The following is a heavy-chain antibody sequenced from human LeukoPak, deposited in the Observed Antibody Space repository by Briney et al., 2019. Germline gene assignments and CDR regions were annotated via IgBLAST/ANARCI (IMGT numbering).Heavy chain of an antibody. Sequence: SETLSLTCSVSGGSISTGSYYWGWIRQPPGKGLEWIGSIYSTGNTYYNPSLKSRVTISVDTSKNQFSLKLSSVTAADTAVYYCARINSSSSWWFDPWGQGTLVTVSS. CDR3: ARINSSSSWWFDP. V-gene: IGHV4-39*07. CDR1: GGSISTGSYY. J-gene: IGHJ5*02. CDR2: IYSTGNT. D-gene: IGHD6-6*01.